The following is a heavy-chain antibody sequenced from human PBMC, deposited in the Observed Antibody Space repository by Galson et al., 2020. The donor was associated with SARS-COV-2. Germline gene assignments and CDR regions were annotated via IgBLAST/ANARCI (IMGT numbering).Heavy chain of an antibody. J-gene: IGHJ4*02. V-gene: IGHV3-30*03. D-gene: IGHD1-26*01. CDR3: ARELLPSYYFDY. CDR1: GFTFSSYG. Sequence: GESLKISCAASGFTFSSYGMHWVHQAPGKGLEWVAVISYDGSNKYYADSVKGRFTISRDNSKNTLYLQMNSLRAEDTAVYYCARELLPSYYFDYWGQGTLVTVSS. CDR2: ISYDGSNK.